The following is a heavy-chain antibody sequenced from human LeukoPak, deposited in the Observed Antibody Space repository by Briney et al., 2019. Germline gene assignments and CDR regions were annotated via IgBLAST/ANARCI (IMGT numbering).Heavy chain of an antibody. Sequence: GGSLRLSCAASGFTFSSYAMSWVRQAPGKGLEWVSAISGSGGSTYYADSVKGRFTISRDNSKNTLYLQMSSLRAEDTAVYYCARDYRGVIPFDYWGQGTLVTVSS. CDR1: GFTFSSYA. CDR3: ARDYRGVIPFDY. D-gene: IGHD3-10*01. V-gene: IGHV3-23*01. J-gene: IGHJ4*02. CDR2: ISGSGGST.